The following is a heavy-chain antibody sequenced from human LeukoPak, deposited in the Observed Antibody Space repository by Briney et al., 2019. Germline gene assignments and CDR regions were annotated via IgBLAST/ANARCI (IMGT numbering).Heavy chain of an antibody. CDR2: IYSGGIT. CDR3: AKDEVTSGGGLDY. V-gene: IGHV3-53*01. J-gene: IGHJ4*02. D-gene: IGHD3-16*01. CDR1: GFTVSSKF. Sequence: GGSLRLSCAASGFTVSSKFMHWVRQAPGKGLEWVSVIYSGGITYYADSVKGRFTVSRDNSRNTMYLHMDSLKVEDTAVYYCAKDEVTSGGGLDYWGQGTLVTVSS.